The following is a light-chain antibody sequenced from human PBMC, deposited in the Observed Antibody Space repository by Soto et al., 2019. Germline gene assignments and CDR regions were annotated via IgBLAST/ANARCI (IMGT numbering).Light chain of an antibody. CDR2: EVS. CDR3: SSYRSSTTPYV. Sequence: QSALTQPASVSGSPGQSITISCTGTSSDVGGYNYVSWYQQHPGKAPKLLIYEVSYRTSGVSNRFSGSKSGKRASLTISGLQAEDEAEYYCSSYRSSTTPYVFGTGTKLTVL. J-gene: IGLJ1*01. CDR1: SSDVGGYNY. V-gene: IGLV2-14*01.